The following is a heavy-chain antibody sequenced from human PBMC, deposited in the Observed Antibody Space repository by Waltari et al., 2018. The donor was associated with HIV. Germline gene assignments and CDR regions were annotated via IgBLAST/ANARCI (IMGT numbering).Heavy chain of an antibody. CDR3: ARGPRITMFQGVGTPFDS. Sequence: QVQLVQSGADVKKPGASVIGSCRASGYTFTAYYIHWVRQAPGQGLEWMGRINPSTGATDYAQKFQGAVTMTGDTSINTAYMQLSRLMSDHTAIYYCARGPRITMFQGVGTPFDSWGQGTLVIVSS. D-gene: IGHD3-10*01. CDR2: INPSTGAT. CDR1: GYTFTAYY. J-gene: IGHJ4*02. V-gene: IGHV1-2*06.